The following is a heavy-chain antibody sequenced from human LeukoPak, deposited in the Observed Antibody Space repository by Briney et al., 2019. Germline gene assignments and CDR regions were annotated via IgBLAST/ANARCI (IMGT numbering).Heavy chain of an antibody. D-gene: IGHD3-3*01. J-gene: IGHJ6*02. CDR1: GFTFSSYS. Sequence: GGSLRLSCAASGFTFSSYSMNWVRQAPGKGLEWVSSISSSSSHIYYADSVKGRFTISRDNAKNSLYLQMNSLRAEDTAVYYCARGGYDFWSGYPPPPLYGMDVWGQGTTVTVSS. V-gene: IGHV3-21*01. CDR3: ARGGYDFWSGYPPPPLYGMDV. CDR2: ISSSSSHI.